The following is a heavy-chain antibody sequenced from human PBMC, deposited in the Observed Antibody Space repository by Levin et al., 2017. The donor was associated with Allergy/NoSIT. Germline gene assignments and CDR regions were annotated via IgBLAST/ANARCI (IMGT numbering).Heavy chain of an antibody. D-gene: IGHD3-22*01. CDR1: GFTFSSYA. Sequence: GASVKVSCAASGFTFSSYAMSWVRQAPGKGLEWVSAISGSGGSTYYADSVKGRFTISRDNSKNTLYLQMNSLRAEDTAVYYCATYYYDSSGYYYVWGAWVAFDIWGQGTMVTVSS. V-gene: IGHV3-23*01. CDR3: ATYYYDSSGYYYVWGAWVAFDI. CDR2: ISGSGGST. J-gene: IGHJ3*02.